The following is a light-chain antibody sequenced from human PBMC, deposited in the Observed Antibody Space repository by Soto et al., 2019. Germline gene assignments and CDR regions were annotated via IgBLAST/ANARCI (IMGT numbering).Light chain of an antibody. J-gene: IGLJ1*01. CDR2: EVS. Sequence: QSALTQPPSASGSPGQSVTISCTGTSSDVGRYFHVSWYQQHPGKAPKLIIYEVSQRPSGVPDRFSGSKSGNTASLTVSGLQAEDDADYYCASYAASNNYVFGTGTQLTVL. CDR1: SSDVGRYFH. V-gene: IGLV2-8*01. CDR3: ASYAASNNYV.